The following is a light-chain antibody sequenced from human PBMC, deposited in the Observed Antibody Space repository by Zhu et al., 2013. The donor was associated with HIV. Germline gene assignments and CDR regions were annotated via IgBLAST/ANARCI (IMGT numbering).Light chain of an antibody. Sequence: QSVLTQPPSVSGAPGQRVTISCTGSSSDIGADYDVHWYQHLPGTAPKLLIYGNNNRPSGVPDRFSGSKSGTSASLAISGLQSEDEADYYCAAWDDRLPSVVFGGGTKLTVL. CDR1: SSDIGADYD. V-gene: IGLV1-40*01. CDR2: GNN. CDR3: AAWDDRLPSVV. J-gene: IGLJ2*01.